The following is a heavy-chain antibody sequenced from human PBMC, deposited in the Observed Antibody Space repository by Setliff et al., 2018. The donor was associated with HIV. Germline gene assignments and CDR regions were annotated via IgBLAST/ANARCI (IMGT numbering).Heavy chain of an antibody. CDR1: GYTFTNYG. Sequence: ASVKVSCKPSGYTFTNYGISWVRQAPGQGLEWMGWISAYNGNTNYAQKLQGRVTMTTDTSSSTAYLDLRSLRSDDTAVYYCARDSDNFWSGYYYFDNWGQGTLVTVSS. V-gene: IGHV1-18*01. J-gene: IGHJ4*02. D-gene: IGHD3-3*01. CDR3: ARDSDNFWSGYYYFDN. CDR2: ISAYNGNT.